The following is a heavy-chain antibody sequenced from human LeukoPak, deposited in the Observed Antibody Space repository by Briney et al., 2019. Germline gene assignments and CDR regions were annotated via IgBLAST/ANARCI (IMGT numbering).Heavy chain of an antibody. CDR2: IWYDGSNK. Sequence: GRSLRLSCAASGFTFSSYGMHWVRQAPGKGLEWVADIWYDGSNKYYADSVKGRFTISRDNSKNTLYLQMNSLRAEDTAVYYCARDLHRTFDYWGQGTLVTVSS. CDR3: ARDLHRTFDY. J-gene: IGHJ4*02. CDR1: GFTFSSYG. V-gene: IGHV3-33*01. D-gene: IGHD4-11*01.